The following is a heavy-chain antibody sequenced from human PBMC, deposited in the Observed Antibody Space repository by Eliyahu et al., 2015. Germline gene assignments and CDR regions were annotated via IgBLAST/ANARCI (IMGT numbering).Heavy chain of an antibody. D-gene: IGHD1-26*01. CDR1: GSTFSSYX. J-gene: IGHJ4*02. Sequence: EVQLLESGGGLVQPGGSLXLXCAASGSTFSSYXMSWVRQAPGKGLEWVSAISGSGGSTYYXDSVKGRFTISRDNSKNTLYLQMNSLRAEDTAVYYCATKGIVGATFDYWGQGTLVTVSS. CDR2: ISGSGGST. V-gene: IGHV3-23*01. CDR3: ATKGIVGATFDY.